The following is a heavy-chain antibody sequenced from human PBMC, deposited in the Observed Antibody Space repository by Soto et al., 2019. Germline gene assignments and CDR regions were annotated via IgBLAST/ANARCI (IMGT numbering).Heavy chain of an antibody. J-gene: IGHJ3*02. CDR2: IDYNGVT. V-gene: IGHV4-39*07. CDR3: ARDLSYYDSSGDGAFDI. D-gene: IGHD3-22*01. Sequence: PSETLSLTCTVSGGSIYRSGYYWGWIRQPPGRGLEWIGNIDYNGVTYSNPSLKSRVTISRDTSKNQFSLKLSSVTAADTAVYYCARDLSYYDSSGDGAFDIWGQGTMVTVSS. CDR1: GGSIYRSGYY.